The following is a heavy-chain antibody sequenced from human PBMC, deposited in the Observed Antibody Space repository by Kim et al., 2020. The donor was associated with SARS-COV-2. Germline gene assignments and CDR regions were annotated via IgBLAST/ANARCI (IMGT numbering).Heavy chain of an antibody. CDR3: ARAERNRGYYYYYGMDV. V-gene: IGHV3-11*04. D-gene: IGHD1-1*01. J-gene: IGHJ6*02. Sequence: VKCRLTISRNNAKNSLYLQMNSLRAEDTAVYYCARAERNRGYYYYYGMDVWGQGTTVTVSS.